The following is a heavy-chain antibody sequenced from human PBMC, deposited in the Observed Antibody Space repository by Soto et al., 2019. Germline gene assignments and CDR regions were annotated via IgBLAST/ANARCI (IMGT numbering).Heavy chain of an antibody. D-gene: IGHD1-26*01. CDR3: AAACCHGAGSSPFDY. Sequence: QVQLQESGPGLVKPSQTLSLTCTVSGGSISSGGYYWSWIRQHPGKGLEWIGYIYYSGSTYYNPSLKSRVTISVYTTKNQVAPKRSSVTAADTAVYDWAAACCHGAGSSPFDYWGQGTLGTVSS. CDR1: GGSISSGGYY. CDR2: IYYSGST. J-gene: IGHJ4*02. V-gene: IGHV4-31*03.